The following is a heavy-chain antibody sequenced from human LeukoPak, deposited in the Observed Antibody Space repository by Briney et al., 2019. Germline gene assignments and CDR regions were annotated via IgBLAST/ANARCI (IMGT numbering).Heavy chain of an antibody. Sequence: SSETLSLTCAVYGGSFSGYYWSWIRQPPGKGLEWIGEINHSGSTNCNPSLKSRVTISVDTSKNQFSLKLSSVTATHTAVYYCARHVQGIAVAGTFWFDPWGQGTLVTVSS. J-gene: IGHJ5*02. CDR2: INHSGST. D-gene: IGHD6-19*01. CDR3: ARHVQGIAVAGTFWFDP. CDR1: GGSFSGYY. V-gene: IGHV4-34*01.